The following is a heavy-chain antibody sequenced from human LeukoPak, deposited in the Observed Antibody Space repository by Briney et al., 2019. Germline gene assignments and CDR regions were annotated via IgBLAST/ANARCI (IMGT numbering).Heavy chain of an antibody. CDR1: GYSFTSYW. CDR3: ARHMAGYCSTTSCSNFDY. J-gene: IGHJ4*02. CDR2: IDPSGSYT. V-gene: IGHV5-10-1*01. D-gene: IGHD2-2*01. Sequence: GESLKISCKGSGYSFTSYWISWVRQMPGKGLEWMGRIDPSGSYTNYSPSFQGHVTISADKSINTAYLQWSSLKASDTAVYYCARHMAGYCSTTSCSNFDYWGQGSLVTVSS.